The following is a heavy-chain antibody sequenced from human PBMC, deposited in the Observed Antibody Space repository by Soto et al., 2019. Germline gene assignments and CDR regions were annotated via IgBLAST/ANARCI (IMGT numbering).Heavy chain of an antibody. V-gene: IGHV3-30*15. Sequence: GGSLRLSCAASGFSFSSYAVHWVRQAPGKGLEWVALISYDGGNKYYADSAKGRFTIARDNSKNTLYLQMSSLRAEDTAMYYCATGRYSSSWYLYWGQGTLVTVSS. CDR2: ISYDGGNK. CDR3: ATGRYSSSWYLY. D-gene: IGHD6-13*01. CDR1: GFSFSSYA. J-gene: IGHJ4*02.